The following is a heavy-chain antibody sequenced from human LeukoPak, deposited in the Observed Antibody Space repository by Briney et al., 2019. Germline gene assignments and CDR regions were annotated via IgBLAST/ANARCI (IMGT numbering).Heavy chain of an antibody. CDR2: IIPILGIA. D-gene: IGHD3-22*01. CDR3: ATIDSSGLIDY. J-gene: IGHJ4*02. CDR1: GGTFSSYA. V-gene: IGHV1-69*04. Sequence: ASVKVSCKASGGTFSSYAISWVRQAPGQGREWMGRIIPILGIANYAQKFQGRVTITADKSTSTAYMELSSLRSEDTAVYYCATIDSSGLIDYWGQGTLVTVSS.